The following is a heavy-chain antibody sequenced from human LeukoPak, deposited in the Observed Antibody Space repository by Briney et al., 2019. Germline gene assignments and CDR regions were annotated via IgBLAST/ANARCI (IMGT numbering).Heavy chain of an antibody. CDR1: GFSFSSYS. J-gene: IGHJ5*02. V-gene: IGHV3-23*01. CDR2: ISGGSSTI. CDR3: AKDPPSITMIVVVTPGWFDP. D-gene: IGHD3-22*01. Sequence: PGGSLRLSCAASGFSFSSYSMNWVRQAPGKGLEWVSYISGGSSTIYYADSVKGRFTISRDNSKNTLYLQMNSLRAEDTAVYYCAKDPPSITMIVVVTPGWFDPWGQGTLVTVSS.